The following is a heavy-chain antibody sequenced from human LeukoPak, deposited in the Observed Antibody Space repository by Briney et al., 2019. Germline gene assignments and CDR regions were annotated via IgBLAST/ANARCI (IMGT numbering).Heavy chain of an antibody. J-gene: IGHJ4*02. CDR2: IYSSGST. CDR3: ARGRRSGYSYRFDY. Sequence: SQTLSLTCTVSGGSISSGSYYWSWIRQPAGKGLEWIGRIYSSGSTNYNPSLKSRVTISVDTSKNQSSLKLSSVTAADTAVYYCARGRRSGYSYRFDYWGQGTLVTVSS. D-gene: IGHD5-18*01. V-gene: IGHV4-61*02. CDR1: GGSISSGSYY.